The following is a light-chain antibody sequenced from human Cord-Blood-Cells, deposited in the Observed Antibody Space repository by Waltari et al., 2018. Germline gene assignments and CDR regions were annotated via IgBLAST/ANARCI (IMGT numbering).Light chain of an antibody. CDR1: SSDAGVYNY. J-gene: IGLJ1*01. CDR3: SSYAGSNNYV. V-gene: IGLV2-8*01. Sequence: QSALTQPPSAPGSPGQSVTIPCTGTSSDAGVYNYLSWYQQHPGKAPKLMIYEVSKRPSGVPDRFSGSKSGNTASLTVSGLQAEDEADYYCSSYAGSNNYVFGTGTKVTVL. CDR2: EVS.